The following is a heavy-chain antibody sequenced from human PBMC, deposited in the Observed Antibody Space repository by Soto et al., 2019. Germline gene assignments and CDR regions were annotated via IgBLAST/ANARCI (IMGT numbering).Heavy chain of an antibody. CDR2: IKSDASEK. CDR3: ASDSGYGSGSSVNHYLNY. Sequence: GGSLRLSCTASGFSLGSCRMSWVRHAPGNSLEWLATIKSDASEKKCGDSVRGRFTVSRDNAKNSLHLQMDSLRVEDTAVYYCASDSGYGSGSSVNHYLNYWGHGTLVTVAS. D-gene: IGHD3-10*01. V-gene: IGHV3-7*01. J-gene: IGHJ4*01. CDR1: GFSLGSCR.